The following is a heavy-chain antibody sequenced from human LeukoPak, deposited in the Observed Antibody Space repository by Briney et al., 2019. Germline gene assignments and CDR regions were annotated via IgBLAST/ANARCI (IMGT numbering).Heavy chain of an antibody. CDR3: AREYEVLAASFDY. V-gene: IGHV3-20*04. J-gene: IGHJ4*02. Sequence: GGSLRLSCAASGFTFSSYSMNWVRQAPGKGLEWVSGINWNGGSTGYADSVKGRFTISRDNAKNSLYLQMNSLRAEDTALYYCAREYEVLAASFDYWGQGTLVTVSS. CDR1: GFTFSSYS. D-gene: IGHD6-25*01. CDR2: INWNGGST.